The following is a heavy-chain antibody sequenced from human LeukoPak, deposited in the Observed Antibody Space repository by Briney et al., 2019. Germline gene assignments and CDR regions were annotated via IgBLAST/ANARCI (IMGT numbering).Heavy chain of an antibody. J-gene: IGHJ6*03. D-gene: IGHD2-2*01. V-gene: IGHV3-53*01. CDR2: IYSGGST. CDR1: GFTVSSNY. CDR3: ARDRGSCSSTSCYDYYYYYYMDV. Sequence: PGGSLRLSCAASGFTVSSNYMGWVRQAPGKGLEWVSVIYSGGSTYYADSVKGRFTISRDNSKNTLYLQMNSLRAEDTAVYYCARDRGSCSSTSCYDYYYYYYMDVWGKGTTVTVSS.